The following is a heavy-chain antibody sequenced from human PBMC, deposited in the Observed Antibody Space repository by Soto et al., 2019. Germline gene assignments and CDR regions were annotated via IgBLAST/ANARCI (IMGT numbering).Heavy chain of an antibody. CDR2: ISAYNGNT. CDR3: AREGYSFRFIEYWYGIDY. Sequence: QIQLVQSGAEVKKPGASVKVSCKASGYTFTSYGISWVRQAPGQGLEWMGWISAYNGNTNYAQSLQGRVTMTTDTSTSTAFMELKSLRSDDTAMYYCAREGYSFRFIEYWYGIDYWGQGTLVTVSS. J-gene: IGHJ4*02. CDR1: GYTFTSYG. V-gene: IGHV1-18*01. D-gene: IGHD5-18*01.